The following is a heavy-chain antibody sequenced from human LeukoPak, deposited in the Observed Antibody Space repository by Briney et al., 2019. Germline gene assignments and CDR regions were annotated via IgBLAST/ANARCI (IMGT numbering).Heavy chain of an antibody. CDR1: GGSISSYY. CDR2: IYYIGST. J-gene: IGHJ3*02. D-gene: IGHD3-9*01. V-gene: IGHV4-59*01. CDR3: AIHRGDERYFAWSPRDAFDI. Sequence: SETLSLTCTVSGGSISSYYWSWIRQPPGKGLEWIGYIYYIGSTNYNPSLKSRVTISVDTSKNQFSLKLSSVTAADTAVYYCAIHRGDERYFAWSPRDAFDIWGQGTMVTVSS.